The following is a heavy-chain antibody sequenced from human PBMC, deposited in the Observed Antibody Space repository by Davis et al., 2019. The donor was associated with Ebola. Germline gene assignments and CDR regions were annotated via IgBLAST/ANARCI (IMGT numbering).Heavy chain of an antibody. V-gene: IGHV5-51*01. CDR1: ENSFTSYW. Sequence: GESLKISCKDSENSFTSYWISWVRQMPGKGLEWMGIIYTGDSDTRYSPSFRGQVTISADKSTRSAYLQWGSLKASDTAMYYCASLRRTITGMDDGFDLWGQGTMVTVSS. D-gene: IGHD1-20*01. CDR3: ASLRRTITGMDDGFDL. J-gene: IGHJ3*01. CDR2: IYTGDSDT.